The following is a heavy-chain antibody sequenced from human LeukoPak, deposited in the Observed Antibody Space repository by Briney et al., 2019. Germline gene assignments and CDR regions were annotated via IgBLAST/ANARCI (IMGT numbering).Heavy chain of an antibody. D-gene: IGHD6-13*01. Sequence: PGGSLRLSCAASGFTVSSNYMSWVRQAPGKGLEWVSVIYSGGSTNYADSVKGRFTISRDSSKNTLYLQMNSLRVEDTAVYYCARYSSWYQSGIDYWGQGTLVTVSS. CDR2: IYSGGST. CDR1: GFTVSSNY. V-gene: IGHV3-66*01. J-gene: IGHJ4*02. CDR3: ARYSSWYQSGIDY.